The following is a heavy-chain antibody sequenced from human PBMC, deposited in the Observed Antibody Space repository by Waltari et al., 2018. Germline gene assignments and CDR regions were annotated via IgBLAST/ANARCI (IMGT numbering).Heavy chain of an antibody. CDR1: GGSFSGYY. J-gene: IGHJ4*02. CDR2: INHSGST. Sequence: QVQLQQWGAGLLKPSETLSLTCAVYGGSFSGYYWSWIRQPPGKGLEWIGEINHSGSTNYNPSQKRRVTISVDTSKNQFSLKLSSVTAADTAVYYCARGSGWYRYYGRYFDYWGQGTLVTVSS. CDR3: ARGSGWYRYYGRYFDY. D-gene: IGHD6-19*01. V-gene: IGHV4-34*01.